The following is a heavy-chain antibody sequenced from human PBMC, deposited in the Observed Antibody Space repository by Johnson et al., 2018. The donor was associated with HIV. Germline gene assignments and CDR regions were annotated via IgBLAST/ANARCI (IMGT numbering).Heavy chain of an antibody. V-gene: IGHV3-30-3*01. CDR3: ARDLNRYYYGSVKAFDI. CDR1: GFTFSSNA. J-gene: IGHJ3*02. Sequence: QVQLVESGGGVVQPGRSLRLSCAASGFTFSSNAMHWVRQSPGKGLAWVAVISFDGTNTYYGDSVKGRFTISSDNSKNTLYLQMNSLRAEDTAVYYFARDLNRYYYGSVKAFDIWGQGTMVTVSS. CDR2: ISFDGTNT. D-gene: IGHD3-10*01.